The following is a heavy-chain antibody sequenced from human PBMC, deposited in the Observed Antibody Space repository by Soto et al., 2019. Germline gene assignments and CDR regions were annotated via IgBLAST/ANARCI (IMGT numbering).Heavy chain of an antibody. V-gene: IGHV1-18*04. CDR2: ISTYYDNT. D-gene: IGHD5-18*01. CDR1: GYTFTSYG. Sequence: QVQLVQSGAEVKKPGASVKVSCKASGYTFTSYGISWARQAPGQGLEWMGWISTYYDNTNYAQNLRGRVTMTTDTSTSTAYMELRSLRSDDTAVYYCARDPPRRYNSGQGLDYWGQGTLVTVSS. CDR3: ARDPPRRYNSGQGLDY. J-gene: IGHJ4*02.